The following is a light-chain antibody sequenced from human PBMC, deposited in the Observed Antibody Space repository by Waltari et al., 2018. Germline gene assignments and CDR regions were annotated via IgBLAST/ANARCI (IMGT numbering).Light chain of an antibody. J-gene: IGKJ3*01. V-gene: IGKV1-5*01. Sequence: DIQMTQSPSSLSASVGDKVTVTCQASQNIRNCLAWYQQKPGKAPKPLIYKASSLESRVPSRFSGSGSGTDFTLTISSLQPEDFATYYCQQYNSAPFTFGPGTKLDIK. CDR1: QNIRNC. CDR3: QQYNSAPFT. CDR2: KAS.